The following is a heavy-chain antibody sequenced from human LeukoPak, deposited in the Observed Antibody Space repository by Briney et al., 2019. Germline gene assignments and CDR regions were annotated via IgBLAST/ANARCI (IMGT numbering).Heavy chain of an antibody. D-gene: IGHD3-22*01. CDR3: AKEQYYYDSSGYIIDY. J-gene: IGHJ4*02. CDR2: IYSGGST. CDR1: GFTVSSNY. V-gene: IGHV3-53*05. Sequence: GGSLRLSCAASGFTVSSNYMSWVRQAPGKGLEWVSVIYSGGSTYYADSVKGRFTISRDNSKNTLYLQMNSLRAEDTAVYYCAKEQYYYDSSGYIIDYWGQGTLVTVSS.